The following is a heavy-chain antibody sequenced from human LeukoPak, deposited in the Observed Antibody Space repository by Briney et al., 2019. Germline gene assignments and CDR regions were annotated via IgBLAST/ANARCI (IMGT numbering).Heavy chain of an antibody. V-gene: IGHV4-4*02. Sequence: PSGTLSLTCAVSGGSISSSNWWSWVRQPPVKGLERIGEIYHSGSTNYNPSLKSRVTISVDKSKNQFSLKLSSVTAADTAVYYCARSHYCDSSGYYYMDVWGKGTTVTVSS. CDR1: GGSISSSNW. J-gene: IGHJ6*03. CDR2: IYHSGST. CDR3: ARSHYCDSSGYYYMDV. D-gene: IGHD3-22*01.